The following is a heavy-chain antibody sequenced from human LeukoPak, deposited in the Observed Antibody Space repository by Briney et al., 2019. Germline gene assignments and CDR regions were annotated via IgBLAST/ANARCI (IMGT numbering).Heavy chain of an antibody. J-gene: IGHJ5*02. CDR3: ARERRVAAAGSRLGRPNWFDP. V-gene: IGHV1-2*02. D-gene: IGHD6-13*01. Sequence: GASVKVSCTASGYTFTGYYMHWVRQAPGQGLEWMGWINPNSGGTNYAQKFQGRVTMTRDTSISTAYMELSRLRSDDTAVYYCARERRVAAAGSRLGRPNWFDPWGQGTLVTVSS. CDR1: GYTFTGYY. CDR2: INPNSGGT.